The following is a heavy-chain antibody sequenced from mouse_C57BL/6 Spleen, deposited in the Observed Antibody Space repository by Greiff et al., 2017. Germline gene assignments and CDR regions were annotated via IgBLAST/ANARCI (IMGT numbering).Heavy chain of an antibody. CDR2: INPSNGGT. Sequence: QVQLQQPGTELVKPGASVKLSCKASGYTFTSYWMHWVKQRPGQGLEWIGNINPSNGGTNYNEQFKSKATLTVDKSSSTAYMQLSSLTSEDSAVYYCAREGGFITTVVATGYFDYWGQGTTLTVSS. J-gene: IGHJ2*01. D-gene: IGHD1-1*01. CDR3: AREGGFITTVVATGYFDY. CDR1: GYTFTSYW. V-gene: IGHV1-53*01.